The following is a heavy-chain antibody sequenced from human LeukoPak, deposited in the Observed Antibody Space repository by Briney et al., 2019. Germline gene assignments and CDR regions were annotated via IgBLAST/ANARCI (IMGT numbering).Heavy chain of an antibody. CDR2: INPNSGGT. CDR1: GYTFTGYY. V-gene: IGHV1-2*02. D-gene: IGHD3-22*01. J-gene: IGHJ4*02. CDR3: ARGLWSYYDSSGYAPPFDY. Sequence: GASVKVSCKASGYTFTGYYMHWVRQAPGQGLEWMGWINPNSGGTNYAQKFQGRVTMTRDTSISTAYMELSRLRSDDTAVYYCARGLWSYYDSSGYAPPFDYWGQGTLVTVSS.